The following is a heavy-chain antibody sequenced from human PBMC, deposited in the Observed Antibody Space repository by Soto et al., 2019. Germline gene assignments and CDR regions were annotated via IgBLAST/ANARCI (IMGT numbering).Heavy chain of an antibody. D-gene: IGHD3-22*01. V-gene: IGHV4-59*01. CDR2: LYYGRSA. CDR1: GDSISSYY. Sequence: QVPLHESGPGLVKPSETLSLTCAVSGDSISSYYCMWIRQPPGKGLESIGYLYYGRSANYNPSLKSRVTLSVDTSTNQCSLTLSSMTAADTAVYSFALRSMAVVPEYWGQGTLVTVSS. CDR3: ALRSMAVVPEY. J-gene: IGHJ4*02.